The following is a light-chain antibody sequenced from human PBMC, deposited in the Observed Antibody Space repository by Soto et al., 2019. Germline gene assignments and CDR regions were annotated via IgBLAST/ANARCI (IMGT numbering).Light chain of an antibody. CDR3: QQRSNWHSIT. CDR2: GAS. Sequence: EIVLTQSPATLSLSPGERASLSCRASQSVSSYLAWYQQKPGHVPSPLIYGASTRATGIPARFSGSGSGTEFTLTISSLEPEDFAVYYCQQRSNWHSITFGQGTRLEIK. J-gene: IGKJ5*01. V-gene: IGKV3D-11*02. CDR1: QSVSSY.